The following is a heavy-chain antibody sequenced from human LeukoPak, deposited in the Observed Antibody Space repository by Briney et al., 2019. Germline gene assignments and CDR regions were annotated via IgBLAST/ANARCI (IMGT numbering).Heavy chain of an antibody. CDR3: ARDGHGDGFLTGYSYFGMDV. V-gene: IGHV3-21*01. Sequence: SGGSLRLSCAASGFTFSSYAMSWVRQAPGKGLEWVSSITISSNFIYYADSVKGRFTISRDNAKSSLFLQMNSLRAEDTAVYFCARDGHGDGFLTGYSYFGMDVWGQGTTVTVSS. CDR1: GFTFSSYA. D-gene: IGHD3-9*01. CDR2: ITISSNFI. J-gene: IGHJ6*02.